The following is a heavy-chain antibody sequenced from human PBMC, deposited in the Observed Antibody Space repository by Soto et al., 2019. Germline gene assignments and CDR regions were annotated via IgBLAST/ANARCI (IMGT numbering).Heavy chain of an antibody. D-gene: IGHD1-20*01. CDR3: ARDLGTYLLGIQDYYYYYGMDV. J-gene: IGHJ6*02. V-gene: IGHV3-48*02. Sequence: PGGSLRLSCAASGFTFSSYSMNWVRQAPGKGLEWVSYISSSSSTIYYADSVKGRFTISRDNAKNSLYLQMNSLRDEDTAVYYCARDLGTYLLGIQDYYYYYGMDVWGQGTTVTVSS. CDR1: GFTFSSYS. CDR2: ISSSSSTI.